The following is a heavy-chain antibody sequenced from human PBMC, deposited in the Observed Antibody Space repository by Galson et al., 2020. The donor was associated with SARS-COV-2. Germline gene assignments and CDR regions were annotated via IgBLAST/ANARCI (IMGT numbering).Heavy chain of an antibody. CDR1: GGSISSYY. CDR3: ARHSRLSETVVAAHFDY. V-gene: IGHV4-59*08. Sequence: SETLSLTCTVSGGSISSYYWSWIRQPPGKGLEWIGYIYYSGSTNYNPSLKSRVTISVDTSKNQFSLKLSSVTAADTAVYYCARHSRLSETVVAAHFDYWGQGTLVTVSS. J-gene: IGHJ4*02. CDR2: IYYSGST. D-gene: IGHD2-15*01.